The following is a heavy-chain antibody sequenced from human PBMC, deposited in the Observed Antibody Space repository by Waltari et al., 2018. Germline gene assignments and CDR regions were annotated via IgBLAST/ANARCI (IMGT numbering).Heavy chain of an antibody. Sequence: EVRLVESGGGLVQPGGSLRLSCAASGFTFTGHWMSWARQAPGKGLEWVANIHQDGIEKYHVDSVRGRFTVSRDNAKESLYLQMNSLRAEDTAVYYCARLAYSSSSWYLDSWGQGTLVTVSS. CDR3: ARLAYSSSSWYLDS. CDR2: IHQDGIEK. V-gene: IGHV3-7*01. CDR1: GFTFTGHW. J-gene: IGHJ4*02. D-gene: IGHD6-13*01.